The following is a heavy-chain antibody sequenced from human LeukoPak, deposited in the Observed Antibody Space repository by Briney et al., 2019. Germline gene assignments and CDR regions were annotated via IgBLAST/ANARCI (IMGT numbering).Heavy chain of an antibody. D-gene: IGHD2-2*02. V-gene: IGHV1-18*01. J-gene: IGHJ3*02. CDR3: ARCLRGGSSATCYNAFDI. CDR2: ISTKGNT. Sequence: ASVTVSCKASGYSFTTHGISWVQQAPGQGLAWMGWISTKGNTNYAQNLQGRVTLTTDTSTSTAYMELMSLRSDDTAIYYCARCLRGGSSATCYNAFDIWGQGTMVTVSS. CDR1: GYSFTTHG.